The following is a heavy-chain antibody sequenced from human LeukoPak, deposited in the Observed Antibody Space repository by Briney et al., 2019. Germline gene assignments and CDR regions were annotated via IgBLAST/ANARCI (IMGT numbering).Heavy chain of an antibody. J-gene: IGHJ6*03. Sequence: PSETLSLTCTVSGGSISSGSYYWSWLRQPAGKGLEWIGRIYTSGSTNYNPSLKSRVTISVDTSKNQFSLKLSSVTAADTAVYYCARDVLVVTAIQDYYYMDVWGKGTTVTISS. CDR3: ARDVLVVTAIQDYYYMDV. CDR1: GGSISSGSYY. V-gene: IGHV4-61*02. D-gene: IGHD2-21*02. CDR2: IYTSGST.